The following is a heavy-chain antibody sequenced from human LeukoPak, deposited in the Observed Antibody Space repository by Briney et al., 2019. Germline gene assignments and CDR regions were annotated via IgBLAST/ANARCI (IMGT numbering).Heavy chain of an antibody. D-gene: IGHD3-16*01. CDR3: ARAYGFTIPGSPRRAFDI. V-gene: IGHV1-69*05. Sequence: SVKVSCKASGGTFGSYAISWVRQAPGQGLEWMGRIIPIFGTANYAQKFQGRVTITTDESTSTAYMELSSLRSEDTAVYYCARAYGFTIPGSPRRAFDIWGQGTMVTVSS. CDR2: IIPIFGTA. CDR1: GGTFGSYA. J-gene: IGHJ3*02.